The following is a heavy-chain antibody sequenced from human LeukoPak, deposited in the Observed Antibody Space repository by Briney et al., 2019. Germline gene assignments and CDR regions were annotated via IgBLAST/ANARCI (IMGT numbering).Heavy chain of an antibody. CDR1: GFTFSSYG. D-gene: IGHD3-3*01. CDR3: AKDRVAGLRFLEWPNP. V-gene: IGHV3-30*02. CDR2: IRYDGSNK. J-gene: IGHJ5*02. Sequence: GGSLRLSCAASGFTFSSYGMHWVRQAPGKGLEWVAFIRYDGSNKYYADSVKGRFTISRDNSKNTLYLQMNSLRAEDTAVYYCAKDRVAGLRFLEWPNPWGQGTLVTVSS.